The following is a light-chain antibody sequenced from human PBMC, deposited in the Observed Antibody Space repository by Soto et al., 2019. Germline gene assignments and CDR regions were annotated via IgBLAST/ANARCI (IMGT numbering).Light chain of an antibody. V-gene: IGKV1-39*01. Sequence: DIQMAQSPSSLSASVGDRVTNTCRASQNINNYLNWYQQKPRRAPKLLIYIASSLQSGVPSRFSGSGSGTDFTLTIISLQPEDFATYYCQQTYSFPRTFGQGTKVDIK. CDR3: QQTYSFPRT. CDR1: QNINNY. J-gene: IGKJ1*01. CDR2: IAS.